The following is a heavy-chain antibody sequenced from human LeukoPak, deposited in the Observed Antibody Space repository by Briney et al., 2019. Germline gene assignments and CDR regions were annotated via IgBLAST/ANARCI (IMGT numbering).Heavy chain of an antibody. D-gene: IGHD4-23*01. CDR2: ISAAGGST. CDR3: AKPSDYGGNWNYFDY. V-gene: IGHV3-23*01. Sequence: PGGSLRLSCAASGFTFSSNGMSWVRQAPGKGLEWVSAISAAGGSTYYADSVKGRFTISRDNSKNTLFLQMTSLRAEDTAVFYCAKPSDYGGNWNYFDYWGQGTPVTVSS. CDR1: GFTFSSNG. J-gene: IGHJ4*02.